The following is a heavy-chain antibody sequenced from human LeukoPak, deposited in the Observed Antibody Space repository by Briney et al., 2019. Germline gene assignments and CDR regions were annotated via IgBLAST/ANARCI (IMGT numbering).Heavy chain of an antibody. CDR2: IYTSGST. CDR3: AREGDYHVVDY. CDR1: GGSISSYY. J-gene: IGHJ4*02. D-gene: IGHD4-17*01. Sequence: SETLSLTCTVSGGSISSYYWSWIRQPAGKGLEWIGHIYTSGSTNYNPSPKSRVTMSVDTSKNQFSLKLSSVTAADTAVYYCAREGDYHVVDYWGQGTLVTVSS. V-gene: IGHV4-4*07.